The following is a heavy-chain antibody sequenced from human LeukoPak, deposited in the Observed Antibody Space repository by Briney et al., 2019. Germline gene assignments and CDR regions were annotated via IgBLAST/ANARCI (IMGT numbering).Heavy chain of an antibody. D-gene: IGHD2-8*01. Sequence: GGSLRLACATSGITFSAYWMTWVRQAPGKGLEWVANIRQDGSEKNYADSVKGRFTISRDNAKNSVYLQMNSLRADDTAVYYCGRELQPPSFCWVLSGSTWGQGTLVTVSS. CDR3: GRELQPPSFCWVLSGST. V-gene: IGHV3-7*04. CDR1: GITFSAYW. CDR2: IRQDGSEK. J-gene: IGHJ5*02.